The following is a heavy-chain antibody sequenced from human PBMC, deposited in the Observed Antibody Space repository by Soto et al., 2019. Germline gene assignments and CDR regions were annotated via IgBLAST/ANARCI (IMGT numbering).Heavy chain of an antibody. CDR3: VRDRRLRGHPFDI. J-gene: IGHJ3*02. Sequence: EVQLVESGGGLVQPGGSLRLSCVASGFTFSDSWMHWVRQAPGKGLMWVSRISFDGTATTSADSVRGRFIISRDNAKNTLFLQMNHMRADDTAKYYCVRDRRLRGHPFDIWGQGTFVTVSS. D-gene: IGHD2-21*02. V-gene: IGHV3-74*03. CDR2: ISFDGTAT. CDR1: GFTFSDSW.